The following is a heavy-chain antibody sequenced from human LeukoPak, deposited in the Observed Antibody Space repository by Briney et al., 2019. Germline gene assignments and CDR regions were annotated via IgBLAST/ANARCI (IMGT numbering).Heavy chain of an antibody. CDR2: MKPNSGNT. Sequence: ASVKVSCKASGYTFTSYDINWVRQATGQGLEWMGWMKPNSGNTGYAQKFQGRVTMTRNTSISTAYMELSSLRSEDTAVYYCARDPDCSGGSCPGWYFDLWGRGTLVTVSS. J-gene: IGHJ2*01. CDR1: GYTFTSYD. CDR3: ARDPDCSGGSCPGWYFDL. V-gene: IGHV1-8*01. D-gene: IGHD2-15*01.